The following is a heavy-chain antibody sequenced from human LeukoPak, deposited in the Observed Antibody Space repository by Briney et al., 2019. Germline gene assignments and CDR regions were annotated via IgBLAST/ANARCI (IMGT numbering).Heavy chain of an antibody. CDR2: ISYDGSNK. CDR1: GFTFSSYA. J-gene: IGHJ4*02. D-gene: IGHD3-10*01. CDR3: TRGRYGSGSFDC. Sequence: GGSLRLSCAASGFTFSSYAMHWVRQAPGKGLEWVAVISYDGSNKYYADSVKGRFTISRDNSKNTLYLQMNSLKIEDTAMYYCTRGRYGSGSFDCWGQGTLVTVSS. V-gene: IGHV3-30-3*01.